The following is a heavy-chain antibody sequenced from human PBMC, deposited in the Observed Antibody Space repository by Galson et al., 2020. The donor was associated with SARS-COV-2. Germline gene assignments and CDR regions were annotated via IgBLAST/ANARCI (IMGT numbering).Heavy chain of an antibody. Sequence: GESLKISCAASGFTFSSYWMSWVRQAPGKGLEWVANIKQDGSEKYYVDSVKGRFTISRDNAKNSLYLQMNSLRAEDTAVYYCARDANTYYYDSSGYYYEYYFDYWGQGTLVTVSS. CDR1: GFTFSSYW. D-gene: IGHD3-22*01. CDR3: ARDANTYYYDSSGYYYEYYFDY. J-gene: IGHJ4*02. V-gene: IGHV3-7*03. CDR2: IKQDGSEK.